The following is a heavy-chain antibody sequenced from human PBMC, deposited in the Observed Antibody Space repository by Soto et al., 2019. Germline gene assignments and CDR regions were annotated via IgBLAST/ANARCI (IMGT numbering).Heavy chain of an antibody. Sequence: EVQLLESGGGLVQPGGSLTLSCAASGFRFRDYTMSWVRQAPGKVLESISVILSNYNTYYTDSVRGRFTISRDSSKNMVYLEMNSLRAEDTAVYYCARRVNGYFDYWGKGALVTVSS. V-gene: IGHV3-23*05. J-gene: IGHJ4*02. CDR3: ARRVNGYFDY. D-gene: IGHD2-8*01. CDR1: GFRFRDYT. CDR2: ILSNYNT.